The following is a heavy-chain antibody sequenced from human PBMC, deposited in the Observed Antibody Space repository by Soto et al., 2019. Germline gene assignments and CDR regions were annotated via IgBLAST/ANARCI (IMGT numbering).Heavy chain of an antibody. CDR3: ARDLRFLEWLDEFGDAFDI. Sequence: QVQLVESGGGVVQPGRSLRLSCAASGFTFSSYGMHWVRQAPGKGLEWVAVIWYEGSNKYYADSVKGRFTISRDNSMNTLYLQVHGLRAEDTAVYYCARDLRFLEWLDEFGDAFDIWGQGTMVTVSS. D-gene: IGHD3-3*01. CDR2: IWYEGSNK. J-gene: IGHJ3*02. V-gene: IGHV3-33*01. CDR1: GFTFSSYG.